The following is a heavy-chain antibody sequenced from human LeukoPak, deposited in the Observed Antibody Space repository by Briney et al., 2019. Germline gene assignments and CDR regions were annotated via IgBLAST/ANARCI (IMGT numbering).Heavy chain of an antibody. D-gene: IGHD3-10*01. Sequence: GGSLRLSCAASGFTFSSHALHWVRQAPGKGLEWVAVISSDGSYKYYADSVKGRFTISRDNSKNTLYLQMNSLIPEDTAVYYCAKDRYGSGSYYFYWGQGTLVTVSS. CDR3: AKDRYGSGSYYFY. J-gene: IGHJ4*02. CDR2: ISSDGSYK. V-gene: IGHV3-30*04. CDR1: GFTFSSHA.